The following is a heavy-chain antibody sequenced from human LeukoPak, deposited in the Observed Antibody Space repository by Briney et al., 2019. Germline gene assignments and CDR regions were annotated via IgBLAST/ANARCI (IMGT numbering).Heavy chain of an antibody. CDR3: ARDLKGDAFDI. Sequence: PGGSLRLSCAASGFTFSSYWMSWVRQAPGKGLEWVANIKQDGSEKYYVDSVKGRFTIFRDNAKNSLYLQMNSLRAEDTAVYYCARDLKGDAFDIWGQGTMVTVSS. V-gene: IGHV3-7*01. J-gene: IGHJ3*02. CDR2: IKQDGSEK. D-gene: IGHD3-9*01. CDR1: GFTFSSYW.